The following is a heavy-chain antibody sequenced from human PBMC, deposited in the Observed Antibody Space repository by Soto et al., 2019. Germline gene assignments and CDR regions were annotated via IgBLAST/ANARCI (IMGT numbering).Heavy chain of an antibody. CDR1: GYTFSSYA. CDR2: INGGNGQT. D-gene: IGHD3-22*01. Sequence: GASVKVSCKASGYTFSSYALHWVRQAPGQRLEWMGWINGGNGQTKYSQKFQGRVTFTRDTSASTAYLDLSSLRSEDPAVYYCARDPYYYDNSGYFSGYFQHWGQGTQVTV. V-gene: IGHV1-3*01. CDR3: ARDPYYYDNSGYFSGYFQH. J-gene: IGHJ1*01.